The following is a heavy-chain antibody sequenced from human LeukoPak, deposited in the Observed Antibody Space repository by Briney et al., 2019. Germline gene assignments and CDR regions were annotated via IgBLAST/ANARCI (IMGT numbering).Heavy chain of an antibody. V-gene: IGHV4-4*09. CDR1: GGSISSYY. Sequence: SETPSLTCTVAGGSISSYYWSWIQQPPGKGMGWIGYIYATVSTNYNPPLKSRLTISVDTSKHQLSLNMSSATAADTAVYYCARRAWRSGSYIFDIWGQGTLVTVSS. D-gene: IGHD1-26*01. J-gene: IGHJ3*02. CDR3: ARRAWRSGSYIFDI. CDR2: IYATVST.